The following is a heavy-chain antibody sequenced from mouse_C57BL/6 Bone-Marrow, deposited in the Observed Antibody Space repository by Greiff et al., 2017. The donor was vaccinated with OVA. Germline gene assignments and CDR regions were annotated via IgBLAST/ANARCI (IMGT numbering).Heavy chain of an antibody. J-gene: IGHJ2*01. CDR1: GYTFTSYW. CDR2: IDPSDSET. D-gene: IGHD1-3*01. V-gene: IGHV1-52*01. CDR3: ARVELRGYFDY. Sequence: QVQLQQPGAELVRPGSSVKLSCKASGYTFTSYWMHWVKQRPIQGLEWIGNIDPSDSETHYNQKFKDKATLTVDKSSSTAYMQLGSLTSEDSAVYYCARVELRGYFDYWGQGTTLTVSS.